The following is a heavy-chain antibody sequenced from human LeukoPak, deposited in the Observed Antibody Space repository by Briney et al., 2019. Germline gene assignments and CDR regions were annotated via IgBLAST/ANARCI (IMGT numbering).Heavy chain of an antibody. D-gene: IGHD6-13*01. Sequence: ASVKVSCKASGYTFTSYDINWVRQATGHGLEWMGWMNPNSGNTGYAQKFQGRVTMTRNTSISTAYMELSSLRSEDTAVYYCARAEWGSSWYRVGDYWDQGTLVTVSS. V-gene: IGHV1-8*01. CDR3: ARAEWGSSWYRVGDY. CDR1: GYTFTSYD. CDR2: MNPNSGNT. J-gene: IGHJ4*02.